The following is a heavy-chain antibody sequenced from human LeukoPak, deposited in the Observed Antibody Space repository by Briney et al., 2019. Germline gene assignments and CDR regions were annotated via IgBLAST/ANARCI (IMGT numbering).Heavy chain of an antibody. CDR2: ISGSGGST. J-gene: IGHJ4*02. CDR1: GFTFSSFA. V-gene: IGHV3-23*01. D-gene: IGHD6-19*01. CDR3: AKKAVEQWLIDY. Sequence: GGSLRLSCAASGFTFSSFAMSWVRQAPGKGLEWVSAISGSGGSTYYTDSVKGRFTISRDNSKNTLYLQMNSLRAEDTAVYYCAKKAVEQWLIDYWGQGTLVTVSS.